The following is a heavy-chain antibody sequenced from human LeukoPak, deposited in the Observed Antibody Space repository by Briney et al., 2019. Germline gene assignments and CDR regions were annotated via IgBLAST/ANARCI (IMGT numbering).Heavy chain of an antibody. J-gene: IGHJ4*02. CDR1: GGFISSYY. D-gene: IGHD6-13*01. V-gene: IGHV4-4*07. Sequence: SEALSLTCTVSGGFISSYYWSWIRQPAGKGLEWIGRIYTSGSTNYNPSLKSRVTMSVDTSKNQFSLKLSSVTAADTAVYYCARGRVAAAVVGYFDYWGQGTLVTVSS. CDR3: ARGRVAAAVVGYFDY. CDR2: IYTSGST.